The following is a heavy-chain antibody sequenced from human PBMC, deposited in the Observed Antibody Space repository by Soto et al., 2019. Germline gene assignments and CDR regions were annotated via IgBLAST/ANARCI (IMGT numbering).Heavy chain of an antibody. D-gene: IGHD2-21*02. Sequence: QVQLQESGPGLVKPSGTLSLTCAVSGGSVSSNNWWSWVRQSQGKGLEWMGEIYHSGSAHYNPSLKSRATISLDKSKNLFSLRLTSVTAADTAVYYCARVPGVVVSADDAFDIWGPGTRVIVSS. CDR1: GGSVSSNNW. CDR3: ARVPGVVVSADDAFDI. J-gene: IGHJ3*02. V-gene: IGHV4-4*02. CDR2: IYHSGSA.